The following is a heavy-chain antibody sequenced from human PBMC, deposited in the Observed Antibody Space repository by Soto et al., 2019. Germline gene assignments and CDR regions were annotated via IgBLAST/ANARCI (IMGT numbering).Heavy chain of an antibody. J-gene: IGHJ2*01. Sequence: TGGSLRLSCAASGFTFSSYWMHWVRQAPGKGLVWVSRINSDGSSTSYADSVKGRFTISRDNAKNTLYLQMNSLRAEDTAVYYCAREGTTAPFGYLDLWGRGTLVTVST. D-gene: IGHD3-10*01. CDR2: INSDGSST. CDR1: GFTFSSYW. V-gene: IGHV3-74*01. CDR3: AREGTTAPFGYLDL.